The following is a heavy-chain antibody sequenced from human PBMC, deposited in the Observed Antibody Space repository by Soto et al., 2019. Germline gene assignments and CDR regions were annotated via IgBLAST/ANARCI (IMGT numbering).Heavy chain of an antibody. Sequence: PGGSLRLSCAASGFTFSSYEMNWVRQAPGKGLEWVSYISSSGSTIYYADSVKGRFTISRDNAKNSLYLQMNSLRAEDTAVYYCARFRKVAATPDPLGGMDVWGQGTTVTVSS. CDR1: GFTFSSYE. CDR3: ARFRKVAATPDPLGGMDV. V-gene: IGHV3-48*03. CDR2: ISSSGSTI. J-gene: IGHJ6*02. D-gene: IGHD2-15*01.